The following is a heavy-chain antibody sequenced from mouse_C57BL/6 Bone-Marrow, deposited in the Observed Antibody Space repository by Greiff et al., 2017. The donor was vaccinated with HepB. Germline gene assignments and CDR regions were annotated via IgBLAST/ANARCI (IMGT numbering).Heavy chain of an antibody. V-gene: IGHV1-81*01. CDR3: AITTVVAIYWYFDV. D-gene: IGHD1-1*01. CDR1: GYTFTSYG. J-gene: IGHJ1*03. Sequence: QVQLKESGAELARPGASVKLSCKASGYTFTSYGISWVKQRTGQGLEWIGEIYPRSGNTYYNEKFKGKATLTADKSSSTAYMELRSLTSEDSAVYFCAITTVVAIYWYFDVWGTGTTVTVSS. CDR2: IYPRSGNT.